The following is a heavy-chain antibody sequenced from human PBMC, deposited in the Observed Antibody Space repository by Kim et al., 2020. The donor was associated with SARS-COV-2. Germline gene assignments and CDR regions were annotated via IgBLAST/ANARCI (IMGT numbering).Heavy chain of an antibody. V-gene: IGHV5-51*01. J-gene: IGHJ4*02. CDR1: GYNFRAYW. D-gene: IGHD1-26*01. Sequence: GESLKISCSGSGYNFRAYWIGWVRQMPGKGLEWMGVVYPTDSQTKYSPSFQGQVVISADESIDTAYLQWNRLKSSDTAIYYCARGSWGGYYPGRVIDFWGRGTLVTVSS. CDR2: VYPTDSQT. CDR3: ARGSWGGYYPGRVIDF.